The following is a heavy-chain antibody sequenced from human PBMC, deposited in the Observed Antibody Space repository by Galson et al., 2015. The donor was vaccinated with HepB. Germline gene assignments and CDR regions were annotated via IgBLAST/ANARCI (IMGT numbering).Heavy chain of an antibody. V-gene: IGHV3-9*01. CDR3: AKDIGYDDAFEI. CDR2: ISWNSGSI. CDR1: GFTFDDYA. D-gene: IGHD2-2*01. J-gene: IGHJ3*02. Sequence: SLRLSCAASGFTFDDYAMHWVRQAPGKGLEWVSGISWNSGSIGYADSVKGRFTISRDNAKNSLYLQMNSLRAEDTALYYCAKDIGYDDAFEIWGQGTMVTVSS.